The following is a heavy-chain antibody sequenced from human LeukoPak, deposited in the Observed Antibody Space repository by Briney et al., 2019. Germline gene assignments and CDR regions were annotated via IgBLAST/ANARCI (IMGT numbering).Heavy chain of an antibody. CDR1: GFTFSSYG. Sequence: GRSLRLSCAASGFTFSSYGMHWVRQAPGKGLEWVAVIWYDGSNKYYADSVKGRFTISRDNSKNTLYLQMNSLRAEDTAVYYCARASYSSSWLPAWFDPWGQGTLVTASS. D-gene: IGHD6-13*01. CDR3: ARASYSSSWLPAWFDP. J-gene: IGHJ5*02. CDR2: IWYDGSNK. V-gene: IGHV3-33*01.